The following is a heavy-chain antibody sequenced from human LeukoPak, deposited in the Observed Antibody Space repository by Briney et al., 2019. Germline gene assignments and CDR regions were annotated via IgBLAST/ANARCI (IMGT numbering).Heavy chain of an antibody. V-gene: IGHV4-4*07. CDR2: IYTSEST. CDR1: GGSISSYY. D-gene: IGHD2-2*01. CDR3: AREGSVVPAAIEGRNDAFDI. Sequence: PSETLSLTCTVSGGSISSYYWSWIRQPAGKGLEWIGRIYTSESTNYNPSLKSRVTMSVDTSKNQFSLKLSSVTAADTAVYYCAREGSVVPAAIEGRNDAFDIWGQGTMVTVSS. J-gene: IGHJ3*02.